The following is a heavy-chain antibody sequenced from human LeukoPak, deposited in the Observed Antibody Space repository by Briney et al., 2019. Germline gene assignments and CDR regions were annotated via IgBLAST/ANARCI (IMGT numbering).Heavy chain of an antibody. J-gene: IGHJ4*02. D-gene: IGHD2-15*01. CDR1: GYSISSGYY. V-gene: IGHV4-38-2*02. Sequence: PSETLSLTCTVSGYSISSGYYWGWIRQPPGKGLEWIGSIYHSGSTYYNPSLKSRVTISVDTSKNQFSLKLSSVTAADTAVYYCARDIVVVVAATRWSYFDYWGQGTLVTVSS. CDR2: IYHSGST. CDR3: ARDIVVVVAATRWSYFDY.